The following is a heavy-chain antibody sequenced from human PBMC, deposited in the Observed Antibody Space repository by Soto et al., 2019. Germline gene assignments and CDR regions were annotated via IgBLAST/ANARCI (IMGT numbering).Heavy chain of an antibody. CDR1: GFTFSSYG. V-gene: IGHV3-33*01. CDR3: ARGSSSGWYFTDY. D-gene: IGHD6-19*01. CDR2: IWYDGSNK. J-gene: IGHJ4*02. Sequence: QVQLVESGGGVVQPGRSLRLSCAASGFTFSSYGMHWVRQSPGKGLEWVAVIWYDGSNKYYADSVKGRFTISRDNSKNTLYLQMNSLRAEDTGVYYCARGSSSGWYFTDYWGQGTLVTVSS.